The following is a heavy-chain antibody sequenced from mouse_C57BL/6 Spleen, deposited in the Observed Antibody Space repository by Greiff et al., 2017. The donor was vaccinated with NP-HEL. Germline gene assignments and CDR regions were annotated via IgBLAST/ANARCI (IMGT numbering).Heavy chain of an antibody. D-gene: IGHD3-2*02. Sequence: VKLVESGGGLVKPGGSLKLSCAASGFTFSDYGMHWVRQAPEKGLEWVAYISSGSSTIYYADTVKGRFTISRDNAKNTLFLQMTSLRSEDTAMYYCARGGDSSGYRYAMDYWGQGTSVTVSS. CDR1: GFTFSDYG. CDR3: ARGGDSSGYRYAMDY. J-gene: IGHJ4*01. CDR2: ISSGSSTI. V-gene: IGHV5-17*01.